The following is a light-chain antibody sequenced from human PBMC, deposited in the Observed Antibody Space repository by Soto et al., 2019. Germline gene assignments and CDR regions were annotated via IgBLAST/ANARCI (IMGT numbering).Light chain of an antibody. CDR2: EIT. Sequence: QSALTQPPSASGSPGQSVTISCTGASGVSWYQQHPGKAPKLLIYEITKRPSGVPDRFSGSKSGNTASLTASGLQAEDEADYYCSSYKGNNIFVVFGGGTKVTVL. J-gene: IGLJ2*01. CDR1: SGV. V-gene: IGLV2-8*01. CDR3: SSYKGNNIFVV.